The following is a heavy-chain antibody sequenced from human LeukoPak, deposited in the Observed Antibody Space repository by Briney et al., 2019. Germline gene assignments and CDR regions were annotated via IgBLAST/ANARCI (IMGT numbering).Heavy chain of an antibody. CDR2: IYYSGST. CDR3: ASLSPVLLWFGVFDY. Sequence: SETLSLTCTVSGGSVSSGSYYWSWIRQPPGRGLEWIGYIYYSGSTNYNPSLKSQVTISVDTSKNQFSLKLSSVTAADTAVYYCASLSPVLLWFGVFDYWGQGTLVTVSS. V-gene: IGHV4-61*01. D-gene: IGHD3-10*01. CDR1: GGSVSSGSYY. J-gene: IGHJ4*02.